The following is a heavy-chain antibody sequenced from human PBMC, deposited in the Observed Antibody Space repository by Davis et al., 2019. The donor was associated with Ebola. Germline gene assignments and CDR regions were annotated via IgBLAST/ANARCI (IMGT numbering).Heavy chain of an antibody. V-gene: IGHV3-9*01. CDR3: AKDRSSGWHDAFDI. Sequence: SLKISCAASGFTFDDYAMHWVRQAPGKGLEWVSGISWNSGSIGYADSVKGRFTISRDNAKNSLYLQMNSLRAEDTALYYCAKDRSSGWHDAFDIWGQGTMVTVSS. CDR1: GFTFDDYA. CDR2: ISWNSGSI. J-gene: IGHJ3*02. D-gene: IGHD6-19*01.